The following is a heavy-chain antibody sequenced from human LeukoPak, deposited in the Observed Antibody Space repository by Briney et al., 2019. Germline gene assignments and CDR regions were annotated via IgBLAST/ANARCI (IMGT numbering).Heavy chain of an antibody. CDR2: ITNDGSST. D-gene: IGHD6-13*01. Sequence: GGSLRLSCAASGLTFSSHWMHWVRHAPGKGLMWVSRITNDGSSTTYADSVKGRFTISRDNAKNMLYLQMNSLRPEDTALYYCAKDISVAAAEGGDFDYLGQGTLVTVSS. J-gene: IGHJ4*02. V-gene: IGHV3-74*01. CDR1: GLTFSSHW. CDR3: AKDISVAAAEGGDFDY.